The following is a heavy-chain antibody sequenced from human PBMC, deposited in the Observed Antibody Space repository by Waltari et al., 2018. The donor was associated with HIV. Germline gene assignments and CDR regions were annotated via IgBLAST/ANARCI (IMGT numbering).Heavy chain of an antibody. Sequence: QVQLVQSGAEVRKPGASVKVSCQAPGYTFTNYVINWVHQAPGQGLEWKGWINPNSGNTGYAQKFQGRVTMTRDTSRSTAYMELTSLTSEDTAVYHCSRGRGYSYGYSDLWGQGTLVTVSS. D-gene: IGHD5-18*01. V-gene: IGHV1-8*02. CDR3: SRGRGYSYGYSDL. J-gene: IGHJ4*02. CDR2: INPNSGNT. CDR1: GYTFTNYV.